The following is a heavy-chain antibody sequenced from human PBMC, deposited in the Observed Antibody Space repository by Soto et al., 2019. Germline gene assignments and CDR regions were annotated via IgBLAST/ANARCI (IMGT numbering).Heavy chain of an antibody. D-gene: IGHD2-21*02. CDR1: GFTFSSYG. CDR2: IWYDGSNK. J-gene: IGHJ4*02. V-gene: IGHV3-33*01. CDR3: AREVGAVGDYYFDY. Sequence: QVQLVESGGGVVQPGRSLRLSCAASGFTFSSYGRHWVRQAPGKGLEWVAVIWYDGSNKYYADSVKGRFTISRDNSKNTLYLQMNSLRAEDTAVYYCAREVGAVGDYYFDYWGQGTLVTVSS.